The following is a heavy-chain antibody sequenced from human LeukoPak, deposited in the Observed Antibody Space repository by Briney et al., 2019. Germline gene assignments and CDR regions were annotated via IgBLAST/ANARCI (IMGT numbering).Heavy chain of an antibody. V-gene: IGHV1-69*01. Sequence: GASVKVSYKASGGTFSSYAISWVRQAPGQGLEWMGGIIPIFGTANYAQKFQGRVTITADESTSTAHMELSSLRSEDTAVYYCARGLRYSERSYYYGMDVWGKGTTVTVSS. CDR1: GGTFSSYA. CDR2: IIPIFGTA. J-gene: IGHJ6*04. CDR3: ARGLRYSERSYYYGMDV. D-gene: IGHD3-9*01.